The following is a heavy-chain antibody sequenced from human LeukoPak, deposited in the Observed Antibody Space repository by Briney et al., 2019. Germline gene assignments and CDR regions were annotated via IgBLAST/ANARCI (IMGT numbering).Heavy chain of an antibody. J-gene: IGHJ6*03. Sequence: GSLRLSCAASGFTFSSYWMHWVRQAPGKGLVWVSRINSDGINTSYADSVKGRFTISRDNSKNTLYLQMNSLRAEDTAVYYCAKDPNTYYYYYMDVWGKGTTVTISS. V-gene: IGHV3-74*01. D-gene: IGHD5-18*01. CDR1: GFTFSSYW. CDR3: AKDPNTYYYYYMDV. CDR2: INSDGINT.